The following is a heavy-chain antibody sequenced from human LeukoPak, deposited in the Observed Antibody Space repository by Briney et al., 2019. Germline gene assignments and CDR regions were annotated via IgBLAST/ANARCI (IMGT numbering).Heavy chain of an antibody. V-gene: IGHV1-2*02. CDR2: TNLNSGGT. Sequence: ASVKVSGKASGYTFTDYYMHWVRQAPGQGPEWIGSTNLNSGGTNFAQRFQGRVTMTRDTSISTAYMDLSRLISDDTAVYYCARDAGYCTGGSCWYFDHWGQGTLVTVSS. D-gene: IGHD2-15*01. J-gene: IGHJ4*02. CDR3: ARDAGYCTGGSCWYFDH. CDR1: GYTFTDYY.